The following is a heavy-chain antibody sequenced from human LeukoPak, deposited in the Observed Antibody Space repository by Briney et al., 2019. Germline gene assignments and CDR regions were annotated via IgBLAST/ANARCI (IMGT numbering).Heavy chain of an antibody. Sequence: GGSLRLSCAASGFSFSTYSMNWVRQAPGKGLEWVSSISAASNCIYYADSVKGRFTISRDNAKNSLYLQMNSLRAEDTAVYYCARERLPDDYWGQGTLVTVSS. CDR2: ISAASNCI. CDR3: ARERLPDDY. CDR1: GFSFSTYS. V-gene: IGHV3-21*01. J-gene: IGHJ4*02. D-gene: IGHD4-11*01.